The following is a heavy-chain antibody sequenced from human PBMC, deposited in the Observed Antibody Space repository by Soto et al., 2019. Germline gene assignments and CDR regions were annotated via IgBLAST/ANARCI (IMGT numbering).Heavy chain of an antibody. Sequence: QVQLQESGPGLVKPSQTLSLTCSVSGDSVSSGVDFWSWIRQPPGKGLEWIGYVSYTGNTYYNPSLKSRVTIVRDTSKNQFSLNLKSVTAADTAVYYCARARPILGAKTFFDYWGQGTVVTVSS. CDR3: ARARPILGAKTFFDY. CDR2: VSYTGNT. J-gene: IGHJ4*02. CDR1: GDSVSSGVDF. D-gene: IGHD1-26*01. V-gene: IGHV4-31*03.